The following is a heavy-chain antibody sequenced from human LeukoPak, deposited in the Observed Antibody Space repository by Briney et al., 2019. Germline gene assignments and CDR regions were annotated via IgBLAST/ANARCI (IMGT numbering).Heavy chain of an antibody. J-gene: IGHJ6*03. CDR1: GYSISSGYY. Sequence: SETLSLTCAVSGYSISSGYYWGWIRQPPGKGLEWIGSIYHSGSTYYNPSLKSRVTISVDTSKNQFSLKLSSVTAADTAVYYCARDRHYDFWSGYPYYYYMDVWGKGTTVTVSS. CDR2: IYHSGST. V-gene: IGHV4-38-2*02. CDR3: ARDRHYDFWSGYPYYYYMDV. D-gene: IGHD3-3*01.